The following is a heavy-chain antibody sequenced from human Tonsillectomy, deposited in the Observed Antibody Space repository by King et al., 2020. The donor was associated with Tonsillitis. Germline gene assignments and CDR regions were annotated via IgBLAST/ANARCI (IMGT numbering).Heavy chain of an antibody. V-gene: IGHV4-59*01. J-gene: IGHJ4*02. Sequence: QVQLQESGPGLVKPSETLSLTGTVSGGSISGYHWSWIRQPPGKGLEWIGYIYYSGSTNYNPSLKSRVTISVDTSKNQVSLKLKSVTAADTAVYYCARGMTFFDYWGQGTLVTVSS. CDR1: GGSISGYH. D-gene: IGHD3-10*01. CDR3: ARGMTFFDY. CDR2: IYYSGST.